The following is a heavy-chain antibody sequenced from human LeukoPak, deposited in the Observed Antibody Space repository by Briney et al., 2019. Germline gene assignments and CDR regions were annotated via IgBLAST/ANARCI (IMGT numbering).Heavy chain of an antibody. Sequence: GGSLRLSCAASGFTFTTYAMSWVRQAPGKGLEWVSAITGSGDYTDYADSVKGRFTISRDNTKNSLYLQMNSLRVEDTALYYCARRAPSHDFDDWGQGTLVTVSS. CDR1: GFTFTTYA. CDR3: ARRAPSHDFDD. J-gene: IGHJ4*02. CDR2: ITGSGDYT. V-gene: IGHV3-23*01.